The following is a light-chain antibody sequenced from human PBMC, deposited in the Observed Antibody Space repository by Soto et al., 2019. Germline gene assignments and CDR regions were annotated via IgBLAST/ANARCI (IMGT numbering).Light chain of an antibody. CDR2: GAS. J-gene: IGKJ1*01. V-gene: IGKV3-15*01. Sequence: EIVMTQSPATLSVSPGERATLSCRASQSVSRNLAWYQQKPGQAPRLLIYGASTRATGIPARFSGSGSGTEFTLTISSLQSEDFAVYYCQQYNNWPRTFGQGTKV. CDR3: QQYNNWPRT. CDR1: QSVSRN.